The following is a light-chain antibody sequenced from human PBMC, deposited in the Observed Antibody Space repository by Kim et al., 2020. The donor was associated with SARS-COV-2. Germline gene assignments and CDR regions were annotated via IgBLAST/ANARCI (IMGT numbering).Light chain of an antibody. J-gene: IGLJ2*01. CDR2: QDR. Sequence: VSPGQTASITCSGDKLGDKYVCWYQQKPGQPPVLVIYQDRKRPSGIPERFSGSNSGNTATLTISGAQPMDEADYYCQAWDSSTAVVFGGGTQLTVL. CDR3: QAWDSSTAVV. V-gene: IGLV3-1*01. CDR1: KLGDKY.